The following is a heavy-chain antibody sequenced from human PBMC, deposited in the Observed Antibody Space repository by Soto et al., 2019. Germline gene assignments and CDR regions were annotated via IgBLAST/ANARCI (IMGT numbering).Heavy chain of an antibody. CDR1: GGTFSSYA. D-gene: IGHD1-26*01. CDR2: IIPIFGTA. Sequence: QVQLVQSGAEVKKPGSSVKVSCKASGGTFSSYAISWVRQAPGQGLEWMGGIIPIFGTANYAQKFQGRVTITADESTSTAYMELSSLRSEDTAVYYCARGSRLVGATRYYNWFDPWGQGTLVTVSS. J-gene: IGHJ5*02. V-gene: IGHV1-69*01. CDR3: ARGSRLVGATRYYNWFDP.